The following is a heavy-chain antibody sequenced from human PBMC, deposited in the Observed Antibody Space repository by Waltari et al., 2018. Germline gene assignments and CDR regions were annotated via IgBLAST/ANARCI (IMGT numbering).Heavy chain of an antibody. D-gene: IGHD3-10*01. V-gene: IGHV3-23*01. Sequence: EAQLLESGGGLVQPGGSPRLSFAASGVTVSAHSMTWVRQAPGKGLEWVAGISSDGRTYDADSVKGRFTISRDNSKNTLYLQMQSLRAEDTAVYYCEGSGGHWGQGTLVTVSS. CDR3: EGSGGH. CDR2: ISSDGRT. J-gene: IGHJ4*02. CDR1: GVTVSAHS.